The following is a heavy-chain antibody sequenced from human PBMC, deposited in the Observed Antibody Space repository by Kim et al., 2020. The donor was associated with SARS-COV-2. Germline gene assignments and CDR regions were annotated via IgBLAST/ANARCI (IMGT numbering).Heavy chain of an antibody. J-gene: IGHJ4*02. CDR2: ISGDGRST. D-gene: IGHD2-15*01. CDR3: AKDGYCSGGSCRYARGDY. CDR1: GFTFNYHA. Sequence: GGSLRLSCAASGFTFNYHAMNWVRQAPGKGLEWVSLISGDGRSTDYADSVKGRFTISRDNSKNSLYLQMNSLRTEDTALYYCAKDGYCSGGSCRYARGDYWGQGTLVTVSS. V-gene: IGHV3-43*02.